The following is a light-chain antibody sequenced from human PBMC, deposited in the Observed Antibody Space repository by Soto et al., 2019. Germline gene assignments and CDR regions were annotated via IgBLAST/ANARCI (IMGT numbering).Light chain of an antibody. J-gene: IGKJ1*01. V-gene: IGKV1-5*01. CDR2: DAY. CDR3: HFYHCY. CDR1: QNISAW. Sequence: IYMSQSISSVSASVGDRVTIACRASQNISAWLAWYQQKPGKAPKLLIYDAYSLESAVPSRFSGSRAGTEITRSMRTQEPDDYDCFQRHFYHCYFGRGGKVDI.